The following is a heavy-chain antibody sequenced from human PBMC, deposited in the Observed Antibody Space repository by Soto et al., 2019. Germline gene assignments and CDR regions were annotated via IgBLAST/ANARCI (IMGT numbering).Heavy chain of an antibody. Sequence: QVQLVQSGAEVKEPGASVKVSCKASGYTYTSYDIDGVRQATGQGLEWMGWMNPNSGNTGYAQKFQGRVTMTRNTSISTAYMELSSLRSEDTAVYYCARGPATATTEADYWGQGTLVTVSS. J-gene: IGHJ4*02. V-gene: IGHV1-8*01. CDR3: ARGPATATTEADY. CDR1: GYTYTSYD. D-gene: IGHD2-15*01. CDR2: MNPNSGNT.